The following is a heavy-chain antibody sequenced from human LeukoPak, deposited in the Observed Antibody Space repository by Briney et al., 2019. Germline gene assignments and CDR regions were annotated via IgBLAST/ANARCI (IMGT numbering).Heavy chain of an antibody. D-gene: IGHD3-10*01. CDR1: SFTFSSYW. CDR2: IKEDGSKT. Sequence: PAGGSLRLSCAASSFTFSSYWMTWVRQAPGKSLEWVANIKEDGSKTFYVDSVKGRFTISRDNAKNSLYLQMNSLRAEDTAVYYCARDPYYYDSGSFAAFDIWGQGTMVTVSS. J-gene: IGHJ3*02. V-gene: IGHV3-7*01. CDR3: ARDPYYYDSGSFAAFDI.